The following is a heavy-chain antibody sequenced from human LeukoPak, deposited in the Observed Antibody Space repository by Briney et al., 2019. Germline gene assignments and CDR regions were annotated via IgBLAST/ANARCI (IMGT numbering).Heavy chain of an antibody. V-gene: IGHV5-51*01. Sequence: GQSLKVSCKGYGYSVTSYWIGWVRQLPGKGLEWMGIIYPGDSDTRYSPSFQGQVTISADKSISTAYLQWSSLKASDTAMYYCARLTTAVYYMDVWGKGTTVTVSS. CDR2: IYPGDSDT. CDR1: GYSVTSYW. CDR3: ARLTTAVYYMDV. J-gene: IGHJ6*03. D-gene: IGHD4/OR15-4a*01.